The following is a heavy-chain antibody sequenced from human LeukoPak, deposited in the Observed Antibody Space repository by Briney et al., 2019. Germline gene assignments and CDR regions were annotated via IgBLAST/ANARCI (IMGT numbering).Heavy chain of an antibody. D-gene: IGHD3-10*01. CDR3: AGGSGWLSYY. CDR1: GITLSSSG. J-gene: IGHJ4*02. CDR2: LWFDGNNK. Sequence: PGRSLSLSCAASGITLSSSGMHWVRQAPGKGLEWVALLWFDGNNKYYADSVKGRFTISRDDSKNTLYLQMNSLRVEDTAVYYCAGGSGWLSYYWGQGTLVTVSS. V-gene: IGHV3-33*01.